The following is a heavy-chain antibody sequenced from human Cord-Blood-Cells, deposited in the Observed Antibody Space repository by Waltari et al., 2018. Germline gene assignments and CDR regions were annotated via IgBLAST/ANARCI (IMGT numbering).Heavy chain of an antibody. J-gene: IGHJ6*02. D-gene: IGHD7-27*01. CDR1: GGSISSGGYY. V-gene: IGHV4-31*03. Sequence: QLQLQESGPGLVKPSQTLSLTCTVSGGSISSGGYYWIWIRQHPGKGLEWIGYIYYSGSTYYNPSLKSRVTISVDTSKNQFSLKLSSVTAADTAVYYCAGLIRGFLKLGRDVWGQGTTVTVSS. CDR2: IYYSGST. CDR3: AGLIRGFLKLGRDV.